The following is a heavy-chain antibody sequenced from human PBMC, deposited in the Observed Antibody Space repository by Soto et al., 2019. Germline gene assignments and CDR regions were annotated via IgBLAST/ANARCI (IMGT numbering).Heavy chain of an antibody. D-gene: IGHD3-22*01. V-gene: IGHV3-23*01. CDR2: ISGSGGST. J-gene: IGHJ4*02. CDR1: VFTFSSYA. CDR3: AKDHYDSSGYYPDY. Sequence: WGALLVSCASSVFTFSSYAMSWVRQAPGKGLEWVSAISGSGGSTYYADSVNGRFTISRDNSKNTLYLQMNSLRAEDTAVYYCAKDHYDSSGYYPDYWGQGTMVTVSS.